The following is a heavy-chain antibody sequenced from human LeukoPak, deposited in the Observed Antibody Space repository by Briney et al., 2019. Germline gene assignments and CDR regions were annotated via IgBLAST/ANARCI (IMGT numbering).Heavy chain of an antibody. CDR2: ISSSSSYI. CDR1: GSTFSSYS. D-gene: IGHD3-22*01. CDR3: ARGSARDSSGYYYDPLDY. V-gene: IGHV3-21*01. J-gene: IGHJ4*02. Sequence: PGGSLRLSCAASGSTFSSYSMNWVRQAPGKGLEWVSSISSSSSYIYYADSVKGRFTISRDNAKNSLYLQMNSLRAEDTAVYYCARGSARDSSGYYYDPLDYWGQGTLVTVSS.